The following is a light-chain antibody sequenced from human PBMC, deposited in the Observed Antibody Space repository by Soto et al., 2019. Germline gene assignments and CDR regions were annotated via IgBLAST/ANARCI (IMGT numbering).Light chain of an antibody. CDR3: QQYNNWPLT. Sequence: EIVMTQSPATLSVSPGERATLSCRASQSVSNDFAWYQQKPDQAPRLLIYGASTRATGVPARFSGSGSGTEFTLTISSLQSEDFALYYCQQYNNWPLTFGGGIKVDIK. CDR2: GAS. V-gene: IGKV3-15*01. CDR1: QSVSND. J-gene: IGKJ4*01.